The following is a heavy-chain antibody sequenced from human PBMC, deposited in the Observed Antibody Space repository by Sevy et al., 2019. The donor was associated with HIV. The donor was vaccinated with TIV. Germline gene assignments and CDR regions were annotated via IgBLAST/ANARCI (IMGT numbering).Heavy chain of an antibody. Sequence: GGSLRLSCAASGFTFSSYAMSWVRQAPGKGLEWVSAISGSGGSTYYAHSVKGRFTISRDNSKNTLYLQMNSLRAEDTAVYYCAKRNRILRFLEWYNPMDVWGQGTTVTVSS. CDR3: AKRNRILRFLEWYNPMDV. V-gene: IGHV3-23*01. J-gene: IGHJ6*02. D-gene: IGHD3-3*01. CDR2: ISGSGGST. CDR1: GFTFSSYA.